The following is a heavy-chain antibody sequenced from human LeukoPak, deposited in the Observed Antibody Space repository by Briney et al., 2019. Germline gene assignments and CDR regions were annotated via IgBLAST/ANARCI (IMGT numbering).Heavy chain of an antibody. CDR2: IGPSGNFI. J-gene: IGHJ4*02. CDR1: GFSFSDFY. V-gene: IGHV3-11*01. Sequence: GGSLRLSCEASGFSFSDFYMSWLRQPPGKGLESISYIGPSGNFINYADSVKGRFTISRDNAKKSLYLQINSLRAEDTAVYYCSRDPRVLDYWGQGTLVTVSS. CDR3: SRDPRVLDY.